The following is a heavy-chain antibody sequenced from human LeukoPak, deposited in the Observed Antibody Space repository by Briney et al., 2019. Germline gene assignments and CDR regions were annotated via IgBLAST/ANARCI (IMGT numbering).Heavy chain of an antibody. CDR2: IGPSGNFI. J-gene: IGHJ4*02. CDR1: GFSFSDFY. V-gene: IGHV3-11*01. Sequence: GGSLRLSCEASGFSFSDFYMSWLRQPPGKGLESISYIGPSGNFINYADSVKGRFTISRDNAKKSLYLQINSLRAEDTAVYYCSRDPRVLDYWGQGTLVTVSS. CDR3: SRDPRVLDY.